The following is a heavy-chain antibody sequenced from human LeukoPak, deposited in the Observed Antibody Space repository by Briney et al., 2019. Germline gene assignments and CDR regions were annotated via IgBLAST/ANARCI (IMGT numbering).Heavy chain of an antibody. CDR2: VMSGRGST. V-gene: IGHV3-11*06. Sequence: NTGGSLRLSCAASGFSVSDYSISWIRQSPGKGPEWISYVMSGRGSTNYADSVKGRFTISRDNAKNSLYLQMNSLRAEDTAVYYCARGTYYYDSSGYNPTYWGQGTLVTVSS. CDR1: GFSVSDYS. D-gene: IGHD3-22*01. CDR3: ARGTYYYDSSGYNPTY. J-gene: IGHJ4*02.